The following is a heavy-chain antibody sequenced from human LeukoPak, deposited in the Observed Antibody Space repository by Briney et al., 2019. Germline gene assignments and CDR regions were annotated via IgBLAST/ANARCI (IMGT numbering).Heavy chain of an antibody. V-gene: IGHV4-31*03. D-gene: IGHD6-19*01. CDR2: IYYSSGST. CDR1: GGSISSGGYY. Sequence: SQTLSLTCTVSGGSISSGGYYWSWIRQHPGKGLEWIGYIYYSSGSTYYNPSLKSRLTISVDTSKNQFSLNLSSVTAADTAVYYCARRAWYSSGRNWYFDLWGRGTLVTVS. CDR3: ARRAWYSSGRNWYFDL. J-gene: IGHJ2*01.